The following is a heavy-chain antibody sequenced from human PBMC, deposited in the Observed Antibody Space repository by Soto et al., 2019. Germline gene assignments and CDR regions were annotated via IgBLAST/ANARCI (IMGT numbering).Heavy chain of an antibody. Sequence: GGSLRLSCAASGFTFSSHSMNWVRQAPGKGLEWVSYISSSRSTIYYADSVKGRFTISRDNAKNSLYLQMNSLRDEDTAVYYCARVGSSGCYGDFDSWGQGTLVTVSS. CDR3: ARVGSSGCYGDFDS. V-gene: IGHV3-48*02. CDR2: ISSSRSTI. J-gene: IGHJ4*02. CDR1: GFTFSSHS. D-gene: IGHD6-19*01.